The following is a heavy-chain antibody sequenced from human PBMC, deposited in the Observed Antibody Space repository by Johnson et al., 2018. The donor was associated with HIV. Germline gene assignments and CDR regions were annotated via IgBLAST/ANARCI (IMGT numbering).Heavy chain of an antibody. Sequence: VQLVESGGGLVQPGRSLRLSCAASGFTFTTYWMSWVRLAPGKGLEWVSYIERNSRTDYADSVKGRFTVSRDSSKNTLYLQMNSLRVEDTAVYYCASSSLAWGVDAFDIWGQGTMVTVSS. D-gene: IGHD3-10*01. CDR2: IERNSRT. CDR3: ASSSLAWGVDAFDI. CDR1: GFTFTTYW. J-gene: IGHJ3*02. V-gene: IGHV3-53*01.